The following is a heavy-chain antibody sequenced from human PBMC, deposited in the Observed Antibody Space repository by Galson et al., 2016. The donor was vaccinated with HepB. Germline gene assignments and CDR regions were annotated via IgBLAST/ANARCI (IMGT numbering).Heavy chain of an antibody. Sequence: SLRLSCAASGLTFNAYAMSWVRQSPGKGLEWVSAITSSGVGTFYTDSVKGRFTISRDNSKNTLHLQMNSLRVHDTATYFCAHRRLGLGNFYFDYWGQGTLVT. CDR2: ITSSGVGT. D-gene: IGHD3-16*01. CDR1: GLTFNAYA. CDR3: AHRRLGLGNFYFDY. V-gene: IGHV3-23*01. J-gene: IGHJ4*02.